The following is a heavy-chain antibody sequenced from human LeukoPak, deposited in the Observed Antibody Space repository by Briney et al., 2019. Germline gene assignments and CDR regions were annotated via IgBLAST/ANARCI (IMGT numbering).Heavy chain of an antibody. CDR3: ARLRRGPAAMLRWFDP. V-gene: IGHV4-59*01. D-gene: IGHD2-2*01. J-gene: IGHJ5*02. CDR1: GGSMSTYY. CDR2: IYYSGST. Sequence: SETLSLTCTVSGGSMSTYYWSWIRQPPGKGLEWIGYIYYSGSTNHNPSLKSRVTISVDTSKNQLSLKLTSVTAADTAVYYCARLRRGPAAMLRWFDPWGQGTLVTVSS.